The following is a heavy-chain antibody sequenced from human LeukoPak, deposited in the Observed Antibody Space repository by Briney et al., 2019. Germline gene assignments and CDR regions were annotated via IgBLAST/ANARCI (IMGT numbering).Heavy chain of an antibody. CDR1: GGSLSGYY. CDR2: INHSGST. CDR3: ARGRGSGWCFPLSH. V-gene: IGHV4-34*01. Sequence: SETLSLTCAVYGGSLSGYYWSWIRQPPGKGLEWIGEINHSGSTNYNPSLKSRVTISVDTSKNQFSLKLSSVTAADTAVYYCARGRGSGWCFPLSHWGQGTLVTVSS. D-gene: IGHD6-19*01. J-gene: IGHJ4*02.